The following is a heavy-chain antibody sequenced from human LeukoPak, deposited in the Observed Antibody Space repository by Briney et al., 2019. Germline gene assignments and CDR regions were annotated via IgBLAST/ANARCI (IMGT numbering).Heavy chain of an antibody. Sequence: PSDTLSLMCTVSGGSISSYYWSWLRQPPGKGLEWIGYIYYSGSTKYNPSFKSRVTISVDTSKTHFSLKLISVTAADTAVYYCAPVFRVDILTGYCIDHWGQGTLVTVSS. D-gene: IGHD3-9*01. J-gene: IGHJ4*02. CDR3: APVFRVDILTGYCIDH. CDR2: IYYSGST. CDR1: GGSISSYY. V-gene: IGHV4-59*07.